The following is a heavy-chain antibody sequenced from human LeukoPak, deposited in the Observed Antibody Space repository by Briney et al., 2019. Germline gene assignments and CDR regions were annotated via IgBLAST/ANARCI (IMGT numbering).Heavy chain of an antibody. CDR3: LREEGA. V-gene: IGHV3-7*01. Sequence: PGGSLRLSCAGSGFSFSSQWMSWARHAPGEAREGVANTKDDRSEKNYVHSVKGRFTISRDNAKKSLFLQMNSLRADDTAVYFCLREEGAWGQGTLVTVSS. CDR1: GFSFSSQW. J-gene: IGHJ5*02. CDR2: TKDDRSEK. D-gene: IGHD3-16*01.